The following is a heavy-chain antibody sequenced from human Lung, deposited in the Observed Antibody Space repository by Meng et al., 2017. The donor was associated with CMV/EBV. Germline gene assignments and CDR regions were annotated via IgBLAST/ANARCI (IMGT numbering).Heavy chain of an antibody. CDR3: ARAIAVAGTAPFDY. V-gene: IGHV1-8*01. CDR1: GYTFTTYD. D-gene: IGHD6-19*01. CDR2: MNTNSGNT. Sequence: ASVKVSCKASGYTFTTYDINWVRQAPGQGPEWLGWMNTNSGNTGYAKKFQGRVTFTRVTSTTTASMELRRLTSDDTAVYFCARAIAVAGTAPFDYWGQGTLVTVSS. J-gene: IGHJ4*02.